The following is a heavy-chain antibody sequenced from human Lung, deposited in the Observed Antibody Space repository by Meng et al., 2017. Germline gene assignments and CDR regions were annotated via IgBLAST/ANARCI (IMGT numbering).Heavy chain of an antibody. J-gene: IGHJ4*02. CDR3: ARETLGYCSSTSCYIGPPDY. V-gene: IGHV7-4-1*02. Sequence: ASVKVSCKASGYTFTSYAMNWVRQAPGQGLEWMGWINTNTGNPTYAQGFTGRFVFSLDTSVSTAYLQISSLKAEDTAVYYCARETLGYCSSTSCYIGPPDYWGQGTLVTVSS. CDR2: INTNTGNP. D-gene: IGHD2-2*01. CDR1: GYTFTSYA.